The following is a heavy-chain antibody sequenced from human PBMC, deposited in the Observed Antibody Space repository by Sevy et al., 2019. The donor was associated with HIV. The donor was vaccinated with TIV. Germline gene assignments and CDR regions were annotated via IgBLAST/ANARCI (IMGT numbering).Heavy chain of an antibody. D-gene: IGHD3-22*01. CDR1: GFSFSTYW. Sequence: GGSLRLSCAASGFSFSTYWMHWVRQAPGKGLEWVANIKKDESEKYYVASVKGRFTISRDNAKNSVYLEMNSLRPEDTAIYYCATGNSGSFDYWGQGTLVTVSS. J-gene: IGHJ4*02. V-gene: IGHV3-7*01. CDR3: ATGNSGSFDY. CDR2: IKKDESEK.